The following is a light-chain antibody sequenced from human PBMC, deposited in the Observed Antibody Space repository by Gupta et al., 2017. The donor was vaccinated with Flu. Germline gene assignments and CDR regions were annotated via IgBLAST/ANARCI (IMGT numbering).Light chain of an antibody. Sequence: PGTLSVSPGERATLSCRASQSVGSSLAWYQKKPGKAPRLLIYAAFMWATGIPARFTGSGSRTEFTLTITSLQSEDFGFYYCQHYNTWPFTFGPGTKLEI. CDR2: AAF. V-gene: IGKV3-15*01. CDR1: QSVGSS. J-gene: IGKJ3*01. CDR3: QHYNTWPFT.